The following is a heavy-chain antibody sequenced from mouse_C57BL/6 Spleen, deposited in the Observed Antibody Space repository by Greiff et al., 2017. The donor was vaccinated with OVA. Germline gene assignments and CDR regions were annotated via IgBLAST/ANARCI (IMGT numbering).Heavy chain of an antibody. V-gene: IGHV1-55*01. CDR3: ARGGQLRLREVFDY. CDR2: IYPGSGST. CDR1: GYTFTSYW. D-gene: IGHD3-2*02. Sequence: QVQLQQPGAELVKPGASVKMSCKASGYTFTSYWITWVKQRPGQGLEWIGDIYPGSGSTNYNEKFKSKATLTVDTSSSTAYMQLSSLTSEDSAVYYCARGGQLRLREVFDYWGQGTTLTVSS. J-gene: IGHJ2*01.